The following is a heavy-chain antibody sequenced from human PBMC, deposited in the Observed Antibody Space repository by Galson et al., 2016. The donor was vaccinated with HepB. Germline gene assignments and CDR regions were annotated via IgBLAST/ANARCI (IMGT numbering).Heavy chain of an antibody. CDR2: IYHSGST. CDR3: ARDRSSGSGNFGY. CDR1: GGSISSGGYY. Sequence: LSLTCTVSGGSISSGGYYWSWIRQHPGKGLEWIGYIYHSGSTYYNPSLKSRVSISVDTSKNQFSLRLSSVTAADTAVYYCARDRSSGSGNFGYWGREPWSPSPQ. D-gene: IGHD3-10*01. J-gene: IGHJ4*02. V-gene: IGHV4-31*03.